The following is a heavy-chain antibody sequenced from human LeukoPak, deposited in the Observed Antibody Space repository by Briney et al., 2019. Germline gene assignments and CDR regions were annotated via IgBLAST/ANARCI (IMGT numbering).Heavy chain of an antibody. CDR3: ARCSGNGYDYSWFDP. V-gene: IGHV4-4*07. CDR2: IYASGIT. Sequence: SETLSFTCTVSGGSLSTYCWNWIRQPAGKGLEWIGRIYASGITNYNPSLQSRVTMSVDASKNQFSLKLSSVTAADTAVYYCARCSGNGYDYSWFDPWGQGTLVTVSS. J-gene: IGHJ5*02. D-gene: IGHD5-12*01. CDR1: GGSLSTYC.